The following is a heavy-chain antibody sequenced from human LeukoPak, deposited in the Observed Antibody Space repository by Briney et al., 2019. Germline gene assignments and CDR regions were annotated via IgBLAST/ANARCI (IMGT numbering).Heavy chain of an antibody. J-gene: IGHJ4*02. CDR1: GGSISSYY. V-gene: IGHV4-59*12. CDR3: ARDRGYSSSSYFDY. Sequence: KTSETLSLTCTVSGGSISSYYWSWIRQPPGKGLEWIGYTYYSGSTNYNPSLKSRVTISVDTSKNQFSLKLSSVTAADTAVYYCARDRGYSSSSYFDYWGQGTLVTVSS. D-gene: IGHD6-6*01. CDR2: TYYSGST.